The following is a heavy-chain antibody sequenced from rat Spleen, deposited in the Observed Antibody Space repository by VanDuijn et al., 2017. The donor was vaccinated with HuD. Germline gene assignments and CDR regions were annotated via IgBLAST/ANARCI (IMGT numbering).Heavy chain of an antibody. CDR1: GFTFSDYN. D-gene: IGHD1-11*01. V-gene: IGHV5-7*01. Sequence: EVQLVESGGGLVQPGRSLTLSCVVSGFTFSDYNMAWVRQAPEKGLEWVATIIYDGSFTYYRDSVKGRFTVSRDNTKSTLYLQTDSLRSEDTATYYCARHSYGGGFDYWGQGVMVTVSS. CDR3: ARHSYGGGFDY. CDR2: IIYDGSFT. J-gene: IGHJ2*01.